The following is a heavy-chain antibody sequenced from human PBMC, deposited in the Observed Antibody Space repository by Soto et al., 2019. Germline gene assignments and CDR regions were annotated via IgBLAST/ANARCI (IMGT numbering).Heavy chain of an antibody. J-gene: IGHJ5*02. CDR2: IYWDDDK. V-gene: IGHV2-5*02. D-gene: IGHD3-3*01. Sequence: SGPTLVNPTQTLTLTCTFSGFSLSTSGVGVGWIRQPPGKALEWLALIYWDDDKRYSPSLKSRLTITKDTSKNQVVLTMTNMDPVDTATYYCALGNYDFWSGSGPNWFDPWGQGTLVTVSS. CDR3: ALGNYDFWSGSGPNWFDP. CDR1: GFSLSTSGVG.